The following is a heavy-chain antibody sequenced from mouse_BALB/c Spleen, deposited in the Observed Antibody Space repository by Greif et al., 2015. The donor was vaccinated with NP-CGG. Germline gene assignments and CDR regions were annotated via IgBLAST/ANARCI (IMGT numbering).Heavy chain of an antibody. CDR1: GYTFTSYW. CDR2: IYPGSGST. D-gene: IGHD1-1*01. CDR3: TQITTGFAY. Sequence: LQQSGSELVRPGASVKLSCKASGYTFTSYWMHWVKQRPGQGLEWIGNIYPGSGSTNYDEKFKSKATLTVDTSSSTAYMQLSSLTSEDSAVYYCTQITTGFAYWGQGTLVTVSA. V-gene: IGHV1S22*01. J-gene: IGHJ3*01.